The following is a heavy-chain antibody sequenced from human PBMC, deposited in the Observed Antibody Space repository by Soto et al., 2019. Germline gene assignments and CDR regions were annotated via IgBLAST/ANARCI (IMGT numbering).Heavy chain of an antibody. CDR3: ARSGAHYSFYMDV. Sequence: GESLKISCAASGFIFSSYAIRWVRQAPGKGLEWVSAIGGNGGTKYYADSVRGWFTISRDNSKSTVYLQMNSLTADDTAVYFCARSGAHYSFYMDVWGKGSTVTVSS. D-gene: IGHD1-26*01. V-gene: IGHV3-23*01. J-gene: IGHJ6*03. CDR2: IGGNGGTK. CDR1: GFIFSSYA.